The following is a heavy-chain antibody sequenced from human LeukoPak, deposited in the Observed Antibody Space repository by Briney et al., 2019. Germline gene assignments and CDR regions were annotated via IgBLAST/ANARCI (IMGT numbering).Heavy chain of an antibody. V-gene: IGHV4-4*07. CDR3: ARDLLLGVVPAAMGFDY. CDR1: GGSISSSY. D-gene: IGHD2-2*01. J-gene: IGHJ4*02. CDR2: IYTSGST. Sequence: SETLSLTCTVSGGSISSSYWSWIRRRAGKGLEWIGRIYTSGSTNYNPSLKSRVTMSVDTSKNQFSLKLSSVTAADTAVYYCARDLLLGVVPAAMGFDYWGQGTLVTVSS.